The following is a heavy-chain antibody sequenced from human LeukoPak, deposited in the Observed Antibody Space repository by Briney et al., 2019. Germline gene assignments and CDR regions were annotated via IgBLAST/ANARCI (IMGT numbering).Heavy chain of an antibody. D-gene: IGHD4-17*01. CDR2: INPNSGGT. CDR1: GYTFTGYY. Sequence: ASVKVSCKASGYTFTGYYMHWVRQAPGQGLEWVGWINPNSGGTNYAQKFQGRVTMTRDTSISTAYMELSRLRSDDTAVYYCATEQGDYGLTRDYWGQGTLVTVSS. J-gene: IGHJ4*02. V-gene: IGHV1-2*02. CDR3: ATEQGDYGLTRDY.